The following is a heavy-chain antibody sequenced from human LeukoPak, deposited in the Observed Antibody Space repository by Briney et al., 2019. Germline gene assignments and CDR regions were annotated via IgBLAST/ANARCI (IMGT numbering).Heavy chain of an antibody. J-gene: IGHJ6*02. D-gene: IGHD6-6*01. CDR1: GCTFTSYY. V-gene: IGHV1-46*01. Sequence: ASVKVSCKASGCTFTSYYMHWVRQAPGQGLEWMGIINPSGGSTSYAQKFQGRVTMTRDTSTSTVYMELSSLRSEDTAVYYCARDLSSSSDYYYYYGMTSGAKGPRSPSP. CDR3: ARDLSSSSDYYYYYGMTS. CDR2: INPSGGST.